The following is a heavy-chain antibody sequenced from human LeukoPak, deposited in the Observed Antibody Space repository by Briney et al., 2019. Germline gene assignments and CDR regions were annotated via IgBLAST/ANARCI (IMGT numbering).Heavy chain of an antibody. J-gene: IGHJ4*02. CDR2: MSPNSGNT. CDR1: GYTFTSYD. CDR3: VRTPPNWGADF. V-gene: IGHV1-8*01. Sequence: ASVKVSCRASGYTFTSYDINWMRQATGQGLEWMGWMSPNSGNTGYAQKFQGRVTMTRDTSTGTAYLELSSLRSEDSAVYYCVRTPPNWGADFWGQGTLVTVSS. D-gene: IGHD7-27*01.